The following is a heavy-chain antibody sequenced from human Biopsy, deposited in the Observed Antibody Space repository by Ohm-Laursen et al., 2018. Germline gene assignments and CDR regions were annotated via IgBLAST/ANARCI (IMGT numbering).Heavy chain of an antibody. CDR1: GYTFTAFS. CDR3: ARGRRHCSGTCSRWYFDL. D-gene: IGHD2-2*01. CDR2: INPKSGDT. J-gene: IGHJ2*01. Sequence: SEKVSCKPSGYTFTAFSVHWLRQAPGQGLEWMGWINPKSGDTDYPQNFQGRVSMTRDTSISTAYMDLSRLRSDDTAVYYCARGRRHCSGTCSRWYFDLWGRGTLVTVSS. V-gene: IGHV1-2*02.